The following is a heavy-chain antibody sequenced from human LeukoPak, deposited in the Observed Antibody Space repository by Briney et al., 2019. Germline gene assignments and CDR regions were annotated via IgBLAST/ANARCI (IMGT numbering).Heavy chain of an antibody. Sequence: GGSLRLSCAASGYTFSRYWMRWVRPAPGKGREGVANMKQDGSEKYYVDPAKDRFTITTDNAKNTLYLQKNSLRAEDTAAYYCASPHLNGSSGYYIGYWGQGTLVTVSS. CDR3: ASPHLNGSSGYYIGY. V-gene: IGHV3-7*01. CDR1: GYTFSRYW. J-gene: IGHJ4*02. CDR2: MKQDGSEK. D-gene: IGHD3-22*01.